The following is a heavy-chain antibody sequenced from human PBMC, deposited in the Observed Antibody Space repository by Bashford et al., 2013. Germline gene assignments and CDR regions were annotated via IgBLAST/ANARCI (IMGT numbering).Heavy chain of an antibody. Sequence: SVKVSCKASGGTFSSYAISWVRQAPGQGLEWMGGIIPIFGTANYAQKFQGRVTITADESTSTAYMELSSLRSEDTAVYYCARSDDYPVXYYYYGMDVWGPRGPRSPSPX. CDR1: GGTFSSYA. D-gene: IGHD4-11*01. J-gene: IGHJ6*01. CDR2: IIPIFGTA. CDR3: ARSDDYPVXYYYYGMDV. V-gene: IGHV1-69*13.